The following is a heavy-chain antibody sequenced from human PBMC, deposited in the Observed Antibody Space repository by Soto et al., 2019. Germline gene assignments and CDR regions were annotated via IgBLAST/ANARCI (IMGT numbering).Heavy chain of an antibody. CDR3: ARPRKYYGSGNYAGYYYYGMDV. Sequence: PGESLKISCKGSGYSFTSYWIGWVRQMPGKGLEWMGIIYPGDSDTRYSPSFQGQVTISADKSISTAYLQWSSLKASDTAMYYCARPRKYYGSGNYAGYYYYGMDVWGQGTTVTVSS. CDR2: IYPGDSDT. D-gene: IGHD3-10*01. CDR1: GYSFTSYW. J-gene: IGHJ6*02. V-gene: IGHV5-51*01.